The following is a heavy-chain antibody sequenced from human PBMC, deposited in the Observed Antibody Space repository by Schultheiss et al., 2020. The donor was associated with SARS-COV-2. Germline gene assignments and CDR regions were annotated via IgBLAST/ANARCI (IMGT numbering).Heavy chain of an antibody. J-gene: IGHJ4*02. V-gene: IGHV3-74*01. CDR1: GFTFSSYA. CDR3: AKAISGGYPQPFDC. D-gene: IGHD1-26*01. CDR2: INSDGSST. Sequence: GESLKISCAASGFTFSSYAMHWVRQASGKGLVWVSRINSDGSSTSYADSVKGRFTISSDNSKNTLSLQMDSLRAEDTAMYYCAKAISGGYPQPFDCWGQGTLVTVSS.